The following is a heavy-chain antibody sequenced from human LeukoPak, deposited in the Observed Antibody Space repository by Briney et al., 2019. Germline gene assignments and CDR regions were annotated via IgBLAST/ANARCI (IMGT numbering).Heavy chain of an antibody. D-gene: IGHD3-10*01. CDR3: ARDVLDYYGSGSYHPYYFDY. J-gene: IGHJ4*02. CDR2: ISSGSSYI. V-gene: IGHV3-21*01. Sequence: GGSLRLSCAASEFSVGSNYMTWVRQAPGKGLEWVSSISSGSSYIYYADSVKGRFTISRDNAKNSLYLQMNSLRAEDTAVYYCARDVLDYYGSGSYHPYYFDYWGQGTLVTVSS. CDR1: EFSVGSNY.